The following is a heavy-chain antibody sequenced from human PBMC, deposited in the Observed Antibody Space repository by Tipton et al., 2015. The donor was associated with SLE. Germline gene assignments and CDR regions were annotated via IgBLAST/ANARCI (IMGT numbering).Heavy chain of an antibody. V-gene: IGHV5-51*03. D-gene: IGHD3-10*01. J-gene: IGHJ6*03. CDR1: GYSFTSYW. Sequence: QSGPEVKKPGESLKNSCQGSGYSFTSYWIGWVRQMPGKGLEWMGIIHPGASDTRYSPPFQGQVTISADRSISTAYLQWSSLKASDTAMCCCAATTVRGVLYYMDVWGKGTTVTVSS. CDR3: AATTVRGVLYYMDV. CDR2: IHPGASDT.